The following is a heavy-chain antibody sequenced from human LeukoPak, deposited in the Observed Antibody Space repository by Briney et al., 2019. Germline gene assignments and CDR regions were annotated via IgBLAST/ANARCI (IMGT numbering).Heavy chain of an antibody. CDR1: GFTFSDYY. D-gene: IGHD2-2*01. J-gene: IGHJ6*02. CDR2: ISSSCSTI. V-gene: IGHV3-11*01. Sequence: GGSLRLSCAASGFTFSDYYMSWIRQAPGKGLEWVSYISSSCSTIYYADSVKGRFTISRDNAKNSLYLQMNSLRAEDTAVYYCARGRYCSSTSCHFYYYYYGMDVWGQGTTVTVSS. CDR3: ARGRYCSSTSCHFYYYYYGMDV.